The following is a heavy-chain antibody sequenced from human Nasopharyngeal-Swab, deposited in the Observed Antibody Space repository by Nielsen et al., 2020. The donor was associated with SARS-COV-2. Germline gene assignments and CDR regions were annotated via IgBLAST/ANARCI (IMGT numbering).Heavy chain of an antibody. D-gene: IGHD4-23*01. J-gene: IGHJ5*02. CDR3: ATLTVGGNNWFDP. CDR2: SDPSDSYT. Sequence: VRQMPGKGLEWMGRSDPSDSYTNYSPSFQGHVTISADKSISTAYLQWSSLKASDTAMYYCATLTVGGNNWFDPWDQGTLVTVSS. V-gene: IGHV5-10-1*01.